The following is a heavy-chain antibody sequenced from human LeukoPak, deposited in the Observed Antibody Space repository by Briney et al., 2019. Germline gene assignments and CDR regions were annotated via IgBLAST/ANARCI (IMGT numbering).Heavy chain of an antibody. CDR1: GGSIISYY. D-gene: IGHD4-17*01. Sequence: SETLSLTCTVSGGSIISYYWTWIRQPPGKGLEWIGYIYYGGSTNYNPSLKSRVTISVDTSKNQFSLKLSSVTAADTAVYYCARHAATGTTSSLRFDPWGQGTLVTVSS. V-gene: IGHV4-59*08. J-gene: IGHJ5*02. CDR2: IYYGGST. CDR3: ARHAATGTTSSLRFDP.